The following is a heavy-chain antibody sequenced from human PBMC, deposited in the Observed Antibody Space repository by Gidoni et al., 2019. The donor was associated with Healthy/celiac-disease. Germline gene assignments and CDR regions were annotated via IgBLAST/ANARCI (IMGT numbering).Heavy chain of an antibody. CDR2: ISGSGGST. J-gene: IGHJ4*02. V-gene: IGHV3-23*01. Sequence: EVQLLESGGGLVQPGGSLRLSCAASGFTFSSYAMSWVRQAPGKGLEWVSAISGSGGSTYYADSRSETEQVKTPVLIISRDNSKNTLYLQMNSLRAEDTAVYYCAKPLLRYFDWLLWVLDYWGQGTLVTVSS. D-gene: IGHD3-9*01. CDR3: AKPLLRYFDWLLWVLDY. CDR1: GFTFSSYA.